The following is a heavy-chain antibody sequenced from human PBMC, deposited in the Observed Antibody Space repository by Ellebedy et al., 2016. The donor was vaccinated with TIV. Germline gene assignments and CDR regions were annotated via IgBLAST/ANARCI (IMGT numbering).Heavy chain of an antibody. CDR2: INPSDGAT. D-gene: IGHD6-25*01. J-gene: IGHJ3*02. CDR1: GYTFTRHF. CDR3: ARAQYSVAAGEAFDI. V-gene: IGHV1-46*01. Sequence: ASVKVSCKTSGYTFTRHFLHWVRQAPGQGLEWMGIINPSDGATSYAQKFQGTVTMTRDTSTRTFHMELRILRSEDTAVYYCARAQYSVAAGEAFDIWGQGTMVTVSS.